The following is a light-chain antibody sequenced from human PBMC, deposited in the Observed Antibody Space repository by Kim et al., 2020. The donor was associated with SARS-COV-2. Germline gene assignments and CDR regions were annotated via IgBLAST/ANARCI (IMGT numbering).Light chain of an antibody. CDR1: TADSGAGYG. V-gene: IGLV1-40*01. J-gene: IGLJ3*02. CDR3: YSAADNNLV. Sequence: GQRVTLSCTESTADSGAGYGGHWYQQLPGTAPKPLIYGNSNRPSGVPDRFSGSSSGTTVTLTISGAQVEDEADYYCYSAADNNLVFGGGTQLTVL. CDR2: GNS.